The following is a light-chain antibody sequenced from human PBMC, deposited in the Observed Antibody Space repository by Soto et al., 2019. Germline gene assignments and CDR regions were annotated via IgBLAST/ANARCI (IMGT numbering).Light chain of an antibody. V-gene: IGLV2-23*02. Sequence: QSVLTQPASVSGSPGQSITISCTGTSSDIDNYKYVSWYQQHPGKAPKVMIYDVSNRPSGVSNRFSGSKSGNTASLTISGLQAEDEADYYCCSYAGSSTFVFGTGTKVTVL. CDR1: SSDIDNYKY. J-gene: IGLJ1*01. CDR2: DVS. CDR3: CSYAGSSTFV.